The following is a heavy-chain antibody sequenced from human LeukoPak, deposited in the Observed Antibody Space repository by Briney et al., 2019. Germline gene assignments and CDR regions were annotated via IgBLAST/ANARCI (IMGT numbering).Heavy chain of an antibody. V-gene: IGHV3-53*01. Sequence: GGSLRLSCAASGFTVSSNYMSWVRQAPGKGLEWVSVIYSGGSTYYAGSVKGRFIISRDNSKNTLYLQMNSLRAEDTAVYYCARVDCSSTSCPYYYGMDVWGKGTTVTVSS. D-gene: IGHD2-2*01. J-gene: IGHJ6*04. CDR2: IYSGGST. CDR3: ARVDCSSTSCPYYYGMDV. CDR1: GFTVSSNY.